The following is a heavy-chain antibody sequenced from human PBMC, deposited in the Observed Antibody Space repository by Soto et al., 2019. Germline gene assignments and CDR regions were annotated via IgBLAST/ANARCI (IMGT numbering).Heavy chain of an antibody. Sequence: TGGSLRLSCAASRFTFNSYGMHWVRQAPGKGLERVAYIWCDGSNMCYADSGKGRFTISRDNSKNTLFLKMNSLRPEDTAAYCCARAMSGIAARPVDYWCQGTPVSVPS. CDR1: RFTFNSYG. J-gene: IGHJ4*02. D-gene: IGHD6-6*01. V-gene: IGHV3-30*02. CDR2: IWCDGSNM. CDR3: ARAMSGIAARPVDY.